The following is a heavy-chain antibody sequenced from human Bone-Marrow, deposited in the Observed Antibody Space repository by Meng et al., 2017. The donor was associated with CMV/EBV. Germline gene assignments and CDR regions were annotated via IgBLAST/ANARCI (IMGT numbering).Heavy chain of an antibody. V-gene: IGHV1-2*02. CDR1: GYTFTAHY. J-gene: IGHJ4*02. D-gene: IGHD6-6*01. CDR2: IHPNSGGT. CDR3: ARVDSSSSL. Sequence: ASVKVSCKASGYTFTAHYFHWVRQAPGQGLEWMGWIHPNSGGTNYAQKFQGRVTMTRDTSISTAYMELSRLRSDDTAVYYCARVDSSSSLWGQGTLVTVSS.